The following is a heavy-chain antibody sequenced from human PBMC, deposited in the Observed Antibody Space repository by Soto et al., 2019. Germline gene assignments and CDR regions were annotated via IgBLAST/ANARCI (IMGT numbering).Heavy chain of an antibody. V-gene: IGHV1-69*13. CDR2: IIPIFGTA. CDR1: GGTFSSYA. CDR3: ATGVIWIGYFTVDS. J-gene: IGHJ4*02. D-gene: IGHD3-3*01. Sequence: ASVKVSCKASGGTFSSYAISWVRQAPGQGLEWMGGIIPIFGTANYAQKFQGRVTITADESTSTAYMELSSLRSEDTAVYYCATGVIWIGYFTVDSWGQGTRVT.